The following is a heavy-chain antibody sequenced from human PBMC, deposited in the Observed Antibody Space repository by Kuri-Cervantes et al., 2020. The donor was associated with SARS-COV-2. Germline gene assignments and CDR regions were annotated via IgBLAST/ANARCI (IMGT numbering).Heavy chain of an antibody. J-gene: IGHJ5*02. D-gene: IGHD3-22*01. CDR3: ARDQEANGITMIVVAGWFEP. V-gene: IGHV1-2*02. Sequence: ASVKVSCKASGYTFTSYGISWVRQAPGQGLEWMGWINPNSGGTNYAQKFQGRVTMTRDTSISTAYMELSRLRSDDTAVYYCARDQEANGITMIVVAGWFEPWGQGNPV. CDR1: GYTFTSYG. CDR2: INPNSGGT.